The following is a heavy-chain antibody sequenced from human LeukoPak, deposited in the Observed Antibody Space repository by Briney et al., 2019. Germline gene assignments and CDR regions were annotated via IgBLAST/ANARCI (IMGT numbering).Heavy chain of an antibody. CDR3: ARSGRDGYNKYFDY. Sequence: GGSQRLSCAASGFTFSSYAMHWVRQAPGKGLEYVSAISSNGGSTYYANSVKGRFTISRDNSKNTLYLQMGSLRAEDMAVYYCARSGRDGYNKYFDYWGQGTLVTVSS. J-gene: IGHJ4*02. D-gene: IGHD5-24*01. CDR2: ISSNGGST. CDR1: GFTFSSYA. V-gene: IGHV3-64*01.